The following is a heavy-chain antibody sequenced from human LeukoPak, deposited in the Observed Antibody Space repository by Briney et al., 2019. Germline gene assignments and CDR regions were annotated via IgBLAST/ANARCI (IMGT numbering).Heavy chain of an antibody. Sequence: GGSLRLSCAATGFGLSAHAMNWVRQAPGKGLEWISYISSGSSTIYYADSVLGRFTISKDDSKNFLYLEMNSLRAEDTAVYYCAKDAGSSWQIFDYWGQGTLVTVSS. CDR1: GFGLSAHA. CDR2: ISSGSSTI. J-gene: IGHJ4*02. D-gene: IGHD6-13*01. V-gene: IGHV3-48*01. CDR3: AKDAGSSWQIFDY.